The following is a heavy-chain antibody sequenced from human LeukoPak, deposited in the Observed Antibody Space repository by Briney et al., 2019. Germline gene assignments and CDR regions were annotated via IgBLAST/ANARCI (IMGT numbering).Heavy chain of an antibody. CDR3: ARDPIDYGDYSDHDY. CDR2: ISSSSSTI. Sequence: GGSLRLSCAASGFTFSSYSMNWVRQAPGKGLEWVSYISSSSSTIYYADSVKGRFTISRDNAKNSLYLQMNSLRAEDTAVYYCARDPIDYGDYSDHDYWGQGTLVTVSS. J-gene: IGHJ4*02. D-gene: IGHD4-17*01. V-gene: IGHV3-48*04. CDR1: GFTFSSYS.